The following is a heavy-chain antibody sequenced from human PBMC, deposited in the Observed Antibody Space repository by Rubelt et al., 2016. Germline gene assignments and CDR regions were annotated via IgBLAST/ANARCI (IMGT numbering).Heavy chain of an antibody. J-gene: IGHJ4*02. CDR3: ARGEQLVLPFDY. D-gene: IGHD6-6*01. Sequence: LEEGGGLVQPGGSLRLSCAASGFTFSSYAMSWVRQAPGKGLEWVSAISGSGGSTYYADSVKGRFTISSDNSKNTLYLQMNSLRAEDTAVYYCARGEQLVLPFDYWGQGTLVTVSS. V-gene: IGHV3-23*01. CDR1: GFTFSSYA. CDR2: ISGSGGST.